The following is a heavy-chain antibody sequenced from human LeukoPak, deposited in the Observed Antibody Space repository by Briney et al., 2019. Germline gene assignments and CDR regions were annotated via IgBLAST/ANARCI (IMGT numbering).Heavy chain of an antibody. CDR3: ARGGTRDNWVYYIDY. CDR1: GGSISNYY. J-gene: IGHJ4*02. D-gene: IGHD1-1*01. CDR2: IYYSGHT. Sequence: PSETLSLTCAVSGGSISNYYWSWIRQSPEKGLEWIGYIYYSGHTNYNPSLKSRVTMSVDTSKNQFSLKLTSVTAADTAVYYCARGGTRDNWVYYIDYWGQGTLVTVPS. V-gene: IGHV4-59*01.